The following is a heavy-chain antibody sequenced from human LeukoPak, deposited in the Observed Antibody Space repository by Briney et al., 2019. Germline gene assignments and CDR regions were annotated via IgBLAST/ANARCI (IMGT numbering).Heavy chain of an antibody. CDR1: GYSISSGYY. J-gene: IGHJ4*02. CDR3: VGITIFGVDTLDY. V-gene: IGHV4-38-2*02. Sequence: SETLSLTCTVSGYSISSGYYWGWIRQPPGKGLAWIGSIYHSGSTYYNPSLKSRVTISVDTSKNQFSLKLSSVTAADTAVYYCVGITIFGVDTLDYWGQGTLVTVSS. CDR2: IYHSGST. D-gene: IGHD3-3*01.